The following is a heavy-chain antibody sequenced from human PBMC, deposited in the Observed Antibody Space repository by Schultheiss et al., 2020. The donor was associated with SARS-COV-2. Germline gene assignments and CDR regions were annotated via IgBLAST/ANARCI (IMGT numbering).Heavy chain of an antibody. CDR1: GGSISSYY. Sequence: SETLSLTCTVSGGSISSYYWGWIRQPPGKGLEWIGRIYTSGSTNYNPSLKSRVTISVDTSKNQFSLKLSSVTAADTAVYYCARGPGYSSSWYADWGQGTLVTVSS. CDR3: ARGPGYSSSWYAD. CDR2: IYTSGST. D-gene: IGHD6-13*01. J-gene: IGHJ4*02. V-gene: IGHV4-4*07.